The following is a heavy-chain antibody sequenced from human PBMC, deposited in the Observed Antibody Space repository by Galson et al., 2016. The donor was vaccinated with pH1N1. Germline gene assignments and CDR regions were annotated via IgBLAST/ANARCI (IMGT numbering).Heavy chain of an antibody. CDR3: AKDLGRYSEIDY. CDR2: ISGTGDPT. V-gene: IGHV3-23*01. D-gene: IGHD1-26*01. CDR1: GFTFINYA. Sequence: SLRLSCAASGFTFINYAMSWVRQAPGKGLEWVSTISGTGDPTYYADSVKGRFTISRANSNNTVYLRMNSLRVEDTAVDYCAKDLGRYSEIDYWGQGTLVTVSS. J-gene: IGHJ4*02.